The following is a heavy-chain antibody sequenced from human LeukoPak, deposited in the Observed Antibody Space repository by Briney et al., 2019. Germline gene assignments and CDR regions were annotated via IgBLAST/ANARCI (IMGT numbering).Heavy chain of an antibody. J-gene: IGHJ4*02. Sequence: GGSLRLSCAASGFAFSSYWMSWVRQAPGKGLEWVDNIKHDGSEKYYVDSVKGRFTISRDNAKNALYLQMNSLRGEDTAVYYCARSPTYYDFWSGYKFIDYWGQGTLVTVSS. V-gene: IGHV3-7*01. CDR2: IKHDGSEK. D-gene: IGHD3-3*01. CDR1: GFAFSSYW. CDR3: ARSPTYYDFWSGYKFIDY.